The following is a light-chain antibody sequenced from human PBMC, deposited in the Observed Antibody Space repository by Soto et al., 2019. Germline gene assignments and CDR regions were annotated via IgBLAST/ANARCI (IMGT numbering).Light chain of an antibody. CDR3: QKYNSAPLT. CDR1: QSVSSN. V-gene: IGKV1-27*01. Sequence: MTQSPATLSVSPVERATLSCRASQSVSSNLAWYQQKPGKVPKLLIYAASTLQSGVPSRFSGSGSGTDFTLTISSLQPEDVATYYCQKYNSAPLTFGGGTKVDIK. CDR2: AAS. J-gene: IGKJ4*01.